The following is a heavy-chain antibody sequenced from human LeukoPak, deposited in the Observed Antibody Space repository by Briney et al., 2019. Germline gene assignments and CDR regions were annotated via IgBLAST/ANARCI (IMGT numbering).Heavy chain of an antibody. CDR2: INHSGST. V-gene: IGHV4-34*01. CDR3: ARSYSNYVHWYFDL. CDR1: GGSFSGYY. Sequence: SETLSLTCAVYGGSFSGYYWSWIRQPPGKGLEWIGEINHSGSTNYNPSLKSRVTISVDKSKNQFSLNLSSVTAADTAVYYCARSYSNYVHWYFDLWGRGALVTVSS. D-gene: IGHD4-11*01. J-gene: IGHJ2*01.